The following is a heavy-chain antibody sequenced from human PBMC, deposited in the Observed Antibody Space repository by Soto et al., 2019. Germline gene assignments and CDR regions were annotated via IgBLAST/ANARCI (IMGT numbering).Heavy chain of an antibody. CDR2: AYHTGST. CDR1: GASITTYY. CDR3: ERRLFGSGWTLDS. J-gene: IGHJ4*02. V-gene: IGHV4-59*13. Sequence: SETRSLTVDVSGASITTYYLSWIRQAPGKGLEWIGNAYHTGSTDYNSTLRSRVSISVDTSKNQFSLTMNSATATATAVYYCERRLFGSGWTLDSWGQGALVTVSS. D-gene: IGHD6-19*01.